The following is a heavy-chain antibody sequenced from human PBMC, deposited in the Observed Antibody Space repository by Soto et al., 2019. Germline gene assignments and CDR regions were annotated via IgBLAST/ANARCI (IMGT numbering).Heavy chain of an antibody. CDR2: IYYSGTT. D-gene: IGHD1-26*01. V-gene: IGHV4-31*03. Sequence: QVQLQESGPGLVKPSQTLSLTCTVSGDSIMRDSYYWNWIRRHPGKGLEWIGYIYYSGTTAYNPSLKTRATISPDTAKTRFPLILRSVTAAATAVFYCARGFASGKFYDFESWGRGTQVTVSS. CDR3: ARGFASGKFYDFES. CDR1: GDSIMRDSYY. J-gene: IGHJ4*02.